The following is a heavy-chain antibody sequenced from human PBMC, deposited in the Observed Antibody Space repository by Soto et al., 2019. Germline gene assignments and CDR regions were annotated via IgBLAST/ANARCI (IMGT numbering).Heavy chain of an antibody. CDR2: LIPIFGAA. CDR3: ARGSSSPNFDP. V-gene: IGHV1-69*01. CDR1: GGTFTNYV. D-gene: IGHD6-6*01. Sequence: QVQLVQSGAEVRKPGSSVKVSCKISGGTFTNYVISWLRQAPGQGLEWMGGLIPIFGAANLAQKFQGRVTITADESTSTVNMEFSSLRSEDTAVYSCARGSSSPNFDPWGQGTLVTVSS. J-gene: IGHJ5*02.